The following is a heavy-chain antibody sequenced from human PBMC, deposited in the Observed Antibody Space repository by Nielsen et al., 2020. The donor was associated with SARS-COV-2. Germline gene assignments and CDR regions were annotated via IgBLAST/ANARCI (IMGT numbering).Heavy chain of an antibody. CDR2: IWYDGSNK. D-gene: IGHD6-19*01. V-gene: IGHV3-30*19. Sequence: GESLKISCAASGFTFSSYGMHWVRQAPGKGLEWVAVIWYDGSNKYYADSVKGRFTISRHNSKNTLYLQMNSLRAEDTAVYYCAREVRIAVAGYYYYYGMDVWGQGTTVTVSS. CDR1: GFTFSSYG. CDR3: AREVRIAVAGYYYYYGMDV. J-gene: IGHJ6*02.